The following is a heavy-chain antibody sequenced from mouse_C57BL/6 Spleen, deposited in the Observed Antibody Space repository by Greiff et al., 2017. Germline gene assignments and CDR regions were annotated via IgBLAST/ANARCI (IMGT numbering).Heavy chain of an antibody. V-gene: IGHV7-3*01. CDR3: ASHYYDYSYAMDY. D-gene: IGHD2-4*01. J-gene: IGHJ4*01. Sequence: EVHLVESGGGLVQPGGSLSLSCAASGFTFTDYYMSWVRQPPGKALEWLGFIRNKANGYTTEYSASVKGRFTISRDNSQSSLYLQMNALRDEDSATYYCASHYYDYSYAMDYWGQGTSVTVSS. CDR2: IRNKANGYTT. CDR1: GFTFTDYY.